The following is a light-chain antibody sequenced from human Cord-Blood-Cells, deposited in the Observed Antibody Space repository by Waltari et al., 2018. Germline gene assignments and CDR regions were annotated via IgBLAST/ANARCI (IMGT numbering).Light chain of an antibody. CDR2: DVS. CDR1: SSDVGCFNY. Sequence: QSALTQPRSVSGSPGQSVTISCTGTSSDVGCFNYVSWYHQHPAKSPKLIIDDVSKQPSGVPDRFSGSKSGNTASLTISGLQAEDEADYYCCSYAGSYTWVFGGGTKLTVL. V-gene: IGLV2-11*01. CDR3: CSYAGSYTWV. J-gene: IGLJ3*02.